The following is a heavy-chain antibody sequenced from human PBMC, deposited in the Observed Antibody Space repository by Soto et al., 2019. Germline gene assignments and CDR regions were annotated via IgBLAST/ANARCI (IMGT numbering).Heavy chain of an antibody. CDR3: AKTGRVGWGCSTTSCYLFDY. CDR1: GFTFRSYA. V-gene: IGHV3-23*01. D-gene: IGHD2-2*01. Sequence: GGSLRLSCAASGFTFRSYAMSWVRQAPGKGLEWVSTIGGSGGSTYYADSVKGRFTISRDNSKNTLYLQMNSLRAEDTAVYVCAKTGRVGWGCSTTSCYLFDYWGQGTLVTVSS. CDR2: IGGSGGST. J-gene: IGHJ4*02.